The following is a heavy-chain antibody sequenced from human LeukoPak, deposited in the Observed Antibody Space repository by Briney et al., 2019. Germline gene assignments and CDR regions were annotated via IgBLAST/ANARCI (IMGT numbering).Heavy chain of an antibody. Sequence: SETLSLTCTVSGGSISSYYWSWIRQPPGKRLEWIGYIYYSGSTNYNPSLKSRVTISVDTSKNQFSLKPSSVTAADTAVYYCARQAGTVTAPFDYWGQGTLVTVSS. J-gene: IGHJ4*02. CDR2: IYYSGST. CDR3: ARQAGTVTAPFDY. CDR1: GGSISSYY. D-gene: IGHD2-21*02. V-gene: IGHV4-59*08.